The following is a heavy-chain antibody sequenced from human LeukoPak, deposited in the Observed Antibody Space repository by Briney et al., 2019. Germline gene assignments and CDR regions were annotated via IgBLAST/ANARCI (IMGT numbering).Heavy chain of an antibody. D-gene: IGHD3-10*01. CDR2: IYYSGST. J-gene: IGHJ4*02. V-gene: IGHV4-39*07. CDR3: TGSGSYYNFDY. Sequence: SETLSLTCTVSGGSLSSSSYYWGWIRQPPGKELEWIGTIYYSGSTYYNPSLKSRVTISVDTSKNQFSLKLSSVTAADTAVYYCTGSGSYYNFDYWGQGTLVTVSS. CDR1: GGSLSSSSYY.